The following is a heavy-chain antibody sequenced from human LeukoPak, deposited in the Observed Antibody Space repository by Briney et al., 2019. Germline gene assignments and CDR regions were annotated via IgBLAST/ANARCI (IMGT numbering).Heavy chain of an antibody. D-gene: IGHD1-26*01. CDR3: ARLEELRNWFDP. J-gene: IGHJ5*02. CDR1: GYTFTSYG. V-gene: IGHV1-18*01. CDR2: ISAYNGNT. Sequence: ASVKVSCKASGYTFTSYGISWVRQAPGQGLEGMGWISAYNGNTNYAQKLQGRVTMTTDTSTSTAYMELRSLRSDDTAVYYCARLEELRNWFDPWGQGTLVTVSS.